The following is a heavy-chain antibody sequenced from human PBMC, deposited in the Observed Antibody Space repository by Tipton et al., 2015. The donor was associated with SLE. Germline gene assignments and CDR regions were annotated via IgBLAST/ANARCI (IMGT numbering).Heavy chain of an antibody. Sequence: GLVKPSETLSLTCAVYGGSFSGYYWSWIRQPAGKGLEWIGYIYTSGSTNYNPSLKSRVTISVDTSKNQFSLKLSSVTAADTAVYYCARDPWWGDYGGLLGYWGQGTLVTVSS. V-gene: IGHV4-4*09. D-gene: IGHD4-17*01. CDR1: GGSFSGYY. CDR3: ARDPWWGDYGGLLGY. J-gene: IGHJ4*02. CDR2: IYTSGST.